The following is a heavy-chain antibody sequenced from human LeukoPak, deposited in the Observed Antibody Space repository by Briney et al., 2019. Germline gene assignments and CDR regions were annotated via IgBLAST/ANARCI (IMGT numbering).Heavy chain of an antibody. J-gene: IGHJ4*02. CDR1: GGSISSSSYY. V-gene: IGHV4-39*01. D-gene: IGHD3-22*01. Sequence: SETLSLTCTVSGGSISSSSYYWGWIRQPPGKGLEWIGSIYYSGSTYYNPSLKSRVTISVDTSKNQFSLKLSSVTAADTAVYYCARLSPFGYYDSSGYPFDYWGQGTLVTVSS. CDR3: ARLSPFGYYDSSGYPFDY. CDR2: IYYSGST.